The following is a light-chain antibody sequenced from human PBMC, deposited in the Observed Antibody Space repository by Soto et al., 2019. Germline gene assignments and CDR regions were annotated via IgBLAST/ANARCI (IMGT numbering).Light chain of an antibody. J-gene: IGKJ1*01. CDR3: QQSYSNPTWT. Sequence: DIKMTQSPSTLSASAGDTVTITCRASESIDNWLAWYQQKPGKAPKLLLFAASTLVGGVPSRFSGSGFGAEFTLTVSSLQPEDFATCYCQQSYSNPTWTFGQGTKVDI. V-gene: IGKV1-5*01. CDR1: ESIDNW. CDR2: AAS.